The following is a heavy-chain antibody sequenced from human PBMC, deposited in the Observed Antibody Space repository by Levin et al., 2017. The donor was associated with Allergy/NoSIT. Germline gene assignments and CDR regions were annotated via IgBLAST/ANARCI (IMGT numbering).Heavy chain of an antibody. Sequence: SWVRQAPGKGLEWVGYIYYSGSTYYNPSLKSRVTISVDTSENQFSLKLSSVTAADTAVYYCARVSAMMGNAFDIWGQGTMVTVSS. CDR3: ARVSAMMGNAFDI. J-gene: IGHJ3*02. D-gene: IGHD7-27*01. V-gene: IGHV4-31*02. CDR2: IYYSGST.